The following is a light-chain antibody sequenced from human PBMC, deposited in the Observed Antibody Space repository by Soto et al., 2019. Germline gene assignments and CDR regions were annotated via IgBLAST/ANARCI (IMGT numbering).Light chain of an antibody. CDR3: QRLNHYPPYT. J-gene: IGKJ2*01. CDR1: QGISCD. Sequence: DIQLTQYPSFLSAAVGDRVTIACRASQGISCDLAWYQQRPGKVPKLLIYAASTLQSRVQSRFSGSGAGTDFTLTISSLQPEDLATYCYQRLNHYPPYTFARETKL. CDR2: AAS. V-gene: IGKV1-9*01.